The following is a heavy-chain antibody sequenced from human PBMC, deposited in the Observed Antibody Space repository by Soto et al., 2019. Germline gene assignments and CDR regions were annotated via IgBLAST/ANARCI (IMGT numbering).Heavy chain of an antibody. D-gene: IGHD6-6*01. V-gene: IGHV1-8*01. CDR3: ARGVRLADHLYWYFDL. CDR1: GYTFTSYD. CDR2: MNPNSGNT. Sequence: GASVKVSCKASGYTFTSYDINWVRQATGQGLEWMGWMNPNSGNTGYAQKFQGRVTMTRNTSISTAYMELSSLRSEDTAVYYCARGVRLADHLYWYFDLWGRGTLVTVSS. J-gene: IGHJ2*01.